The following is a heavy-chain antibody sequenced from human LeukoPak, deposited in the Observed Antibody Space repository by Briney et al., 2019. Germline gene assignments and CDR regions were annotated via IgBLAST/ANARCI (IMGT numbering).Heavy chain of an antibody. CDR1: GYTFTSYD. Sequence: ASVKVSCKASGYTFTSYDINWVRQATGQGLEWMGWMNPNSGDTGYAQKFQGRVTMTRNTSISTAYMELSSLRSEDTAVYYCARMSGGRDWFDPWGQGTLVTVSS. V-gene: IGHV1-8*01. CDR2: MNPNSGDT. J-gene: IGHJ5*02. D-gene: IGHD3-3*01. CDR3: ARMSGGRDWFDP.